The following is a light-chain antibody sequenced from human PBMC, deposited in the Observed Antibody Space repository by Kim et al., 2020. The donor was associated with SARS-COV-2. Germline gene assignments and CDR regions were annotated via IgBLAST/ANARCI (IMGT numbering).Light chain of an antibody. CDR1: QSLGRNF. Sequence: PGERATLSCRASQSLGRNFLAWYQQKPGQAPRLLISGASSRATGIPDRFSGSGSGTDFTLTISRLEPGDFAVYYCLQYDNIPRTFGRGTKLEI. V-gene: IGKV3-20*01. CDR3: LQYDNIPRT. CDR2: GAS. J-gene: IGKJ4*02.